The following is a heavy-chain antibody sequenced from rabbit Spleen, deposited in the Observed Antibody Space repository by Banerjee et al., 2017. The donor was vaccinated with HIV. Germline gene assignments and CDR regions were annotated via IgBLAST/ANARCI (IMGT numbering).Heavy chain of an antibody. CDR2: IELGSSGFT. Sequence: QSLEESGGGLVKPGASLTLTCIASGVSFSGSSYICWVRQAPGKGLEWIACIELGSSGFTYFASWAKGRFTISKTSSTTVTLQMTSLTAADTATYFCARAGYAGYGYDLWGQGTLVTVS. J-gene: IGHJ4*01. CDR3: ARAGYAGYGYDL. CDR1: GVSFSGSSY. V-gene: IGHV1S40*01. D-gene: IGHD6-1*01.